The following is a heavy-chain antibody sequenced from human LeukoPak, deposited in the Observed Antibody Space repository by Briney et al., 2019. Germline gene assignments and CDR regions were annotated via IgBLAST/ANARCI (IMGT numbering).Heavy chain of an antibody. J-gene: IGHJ4*02. Sequence: ASVKVFCKASGYTFTSYYMHWVRQAPGQGLEWMGIINPSGGSTSYAQKFQGRVTMTRDTSTSTVYMELSSLRSEDTAVYYCARARVNDFWSGYFDYWGQGTLVTVSS. CDR2: INPSGGST. V-gene: IGHV1-46*03. CDR3: ARARVNDFWSGYFDY. CDR1: GYTFTSYY. D-gene: IGHD3-3*01.